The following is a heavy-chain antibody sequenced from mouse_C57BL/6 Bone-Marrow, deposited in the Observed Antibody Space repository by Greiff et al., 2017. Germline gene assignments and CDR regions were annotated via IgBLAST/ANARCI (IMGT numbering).Heavy chain of an antibody. CDR2: IDPSDSYT. Sequence: QVQLQQPGAELVMPGASVKLSCKASGYTFTSYWMHWVKQRPGQGLEWIGEIDPSDSYTNYNQKFKGKSTLTVDKSSSTAYMQLSSLTSEDSAVYYCARGGFTTVPSWYFDVWGTGTTVTVSS. CDR3: ARGGFTTVPSWYFDV. V-gene: IGHV1-69*01. J-gene: IGHJ1*03. D-gene: IGHD1-1*01. CDR1: GYTFTSYW.